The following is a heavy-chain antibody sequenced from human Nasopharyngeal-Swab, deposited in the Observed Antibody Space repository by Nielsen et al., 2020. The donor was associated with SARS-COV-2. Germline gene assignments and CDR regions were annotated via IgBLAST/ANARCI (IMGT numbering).Heavy chain of an antibody. CDR2: ISSSSSTI. CDR1: GFTFSSYS. Sequence: GVLKISCAASGFTFSSYSMNWVRQAPGKGLEWVSYISSSSSTIYYADSVKGRFTISRDNAKNSLYLQMNSLRAEDTAVYYCARGGYCSSTSCDTYYYYGMDVWGQGTTVTVSS. CDR3: ARGGYCSSTSCDTYYYYGMDV. J-gene: IGHJ6*02. D-gene: IGHD2-2*02. V-gene: IGHV3-48*04.